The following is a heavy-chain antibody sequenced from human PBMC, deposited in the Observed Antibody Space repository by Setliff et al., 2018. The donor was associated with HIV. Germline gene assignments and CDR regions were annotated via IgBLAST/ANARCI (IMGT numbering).Heavy chain of an antibody. J-gene: IGHJ4*02. CDR2: IYPADSDT. CDR3: ARLGDDNSGYYQF. V-gene: IGHV5-51*01. Sequence: PGESLKISCKGSGYSFTNYWIGWVRQMPGKGLEWMGIIYPADSDTRYSPSFQGHVTISADKSISTAYLQWSSLKASDTAIYYCARLGDDNSGYYQFWGQGTLVTVSS. D-gene: IGHD3-22*01. CDR1: GYSFTNYW.